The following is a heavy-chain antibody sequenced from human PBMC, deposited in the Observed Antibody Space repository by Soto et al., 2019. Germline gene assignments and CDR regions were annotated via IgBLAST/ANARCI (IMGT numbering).Heavy chain of an antibody. D-gene: IGHD4-4*01. J-gene: IGHJ6*02. Sequence: PGDSLKISCKGSGYSFSTYWITWVRQMPGKGLEWMGRIDPSDSYTNYSPSFQGHVTISADKSISTAYLQWSSLKASDTAMYYCARTVSVGGMDVWGQGTTVSVSS. CDR1: GYSFSTYW. V-gene: IGHV5-10-1*01. CDR3: ARTVSVGGMDV. CDR2: IDPSDSYT.